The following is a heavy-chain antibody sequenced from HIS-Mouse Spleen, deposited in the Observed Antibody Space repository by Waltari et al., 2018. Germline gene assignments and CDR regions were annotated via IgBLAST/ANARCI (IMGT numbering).Heavy chain of an antibody. J-gene: IGHJ4*02. Sequence: QVTLRESGPALVKPTQTLTLTCTFSGFSLSTSGMCVSWIRQPPGKALEWLARIDWDDDKSYSTSLKTRLTISKDTSKNQVVLTMTNMDPVDTATYYCARIAEGYSSGWYAFDYWGQGTLVTVSS. CDR3: ARIAEGYSSGWYAFDY. D-gene: IGHD6-19*01. CDR1: GFSLSTSGMC. CDR2: IDWDDDK. V-gene: IGHV2-70*15.